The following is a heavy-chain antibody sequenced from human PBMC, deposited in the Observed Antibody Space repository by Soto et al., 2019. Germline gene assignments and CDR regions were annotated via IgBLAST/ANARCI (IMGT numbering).Heavy chain of an antibody. CDR2: IYPSDSDT. Sequence: PGESLKISCKGSGYSFAGYWIACGLEMPVKGLELMGIIYPSDSDTRYRPSFQGQVTISADKSISSAYLQWSSLRASDTAMYYCARGGVSTRTFDYWGQGTPVTVSS. CDR1: GYSFAGYW. J-gene: IGHJ4*02. CDR3: ARGGVSTRTFDY. V-gene: IGHV5-51*01. D-gene: IGHD3-3*01.